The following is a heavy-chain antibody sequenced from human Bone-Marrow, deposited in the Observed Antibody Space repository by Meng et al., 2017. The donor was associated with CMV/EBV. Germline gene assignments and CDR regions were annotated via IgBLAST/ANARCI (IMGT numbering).Heavy chain of an antibody. CDR2: IYYSGST. V-gene: IGHV4-59*01. J-gene: IGHJ4*02. Sequence: SETLSLTCTVSGGSISSYYWSWIRQPPGKGLEWIGYIYYSGSTNYNPSLKSRVTISVDTSKNQFSLKLSSVTAADTAVYYCARLWWREYFDYWGQGTLVTVPS. CDR1: GGSISSYY. CDR3: ARLWWREYFDY. D-gene: IGHD2-21*01.